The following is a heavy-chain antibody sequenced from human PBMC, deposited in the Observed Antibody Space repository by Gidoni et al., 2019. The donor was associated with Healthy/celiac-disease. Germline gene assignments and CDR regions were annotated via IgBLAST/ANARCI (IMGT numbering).Heavy chain of an antibody. J-gene: IGHJ6*03. Sequence: QVQLQQWGAGLLKPSETLSLTCAVYGGSFSGYSWSWIRQPPGKGLEWIGEINHSGSTNYNPSLKSRVTISVDTSKNQFSLKLSSVTAADTAVYYCARGIPPPHVAARHLTGYYYYYMDVWGKGTTVTVSS. V-gene: IGHV4-34*01. CDR2: INHSGST. CDR3: ARGIPPPHVAARHLTGYYYYYMDV. CDR1: GGSFSGYS. D-gene: IGHD6-6*01.